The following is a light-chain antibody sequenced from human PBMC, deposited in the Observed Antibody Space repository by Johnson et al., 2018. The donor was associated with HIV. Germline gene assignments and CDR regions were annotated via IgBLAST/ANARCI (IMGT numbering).Light chain of an antibody. CDR3: GTWDSSLSAGYV. V-gene: IGLV1-51*02. CDR2: ENN. Sequence: QSVLTQPPSVSAAPGQKVTISCSGSSSNIGNNYVSWYQHLPGTAPKLLIYENNKRPSGLPDRFSGPKSGTSATLGITGLQTGDEADNYCGTWDSSLSAGYVFGTGTKVTVL. J-gene: IGLJ1*01. CDR1: SSNIGNNY.